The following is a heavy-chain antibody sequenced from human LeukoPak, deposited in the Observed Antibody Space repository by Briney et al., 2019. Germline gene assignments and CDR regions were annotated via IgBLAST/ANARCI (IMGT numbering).Heavy chain of an antibody. D-gene: IGHD1-26*01. V-gene: IGHV7-4-1*02. J-gene: IGHJ3*02. CDR3: ARHSARGSYYVLGAFDM. CDR1: GYSFISYA. CDR2: INTNTGNP. Sequence: GASVKVSCKASGYSFISYAMNWVRQAPGQGLEWMGWINTNTGNPTYAQGFTGRFVFSLDTSGSTAYLQISSLKSEDTAMYYCARHSARGSYYVLGAFDMWGQGTMVTVSS.